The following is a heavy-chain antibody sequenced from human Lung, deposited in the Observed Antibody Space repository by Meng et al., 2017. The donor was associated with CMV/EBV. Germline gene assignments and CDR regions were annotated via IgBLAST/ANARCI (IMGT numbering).Heavy chain of an antibody. D-gene: IGHD2-15*01. V-gene: IGHV4-39*07. J-gene: IGHJ4*02. CDR2: FFYTGTS. CDR3: ARDGGATFFDN. Sequence: QRRWKDSGRRPVKPSETLTLPCHVCGDVMRNSGNSYWGWLRQRPGKGLEWIATFFYTGTSYYNPSFGSRVTISGDTSKNEFSLRLRSVNAADTAVYFCARDGGATFFDNWGQGILVTVSS. CDR1: GDVMRNSGNSY.